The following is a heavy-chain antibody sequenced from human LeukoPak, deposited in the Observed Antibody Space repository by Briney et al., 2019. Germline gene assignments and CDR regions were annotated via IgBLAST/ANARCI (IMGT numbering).Heavy chain of an antibody. Sequence: GGSLRLSCAASGFTVSSNYMSWVRQAPGKGLEWVSYISSSSSTIYYADSVKGRFTISRDNAKNSLYLQMNSLRAEDTAVYYCARGSRIAVAGPAYYYYYYMDVWGKGTTVTVSS. J-gene: IGHJ6*03. V-gene: IGHV3-48*01. CDR3: ARGSRIAVAGPAYYYYYYMDV. CDR1: GFTVSSNY. CDR2: ISSSSSTI. D-gene: IGHD6-19*01.